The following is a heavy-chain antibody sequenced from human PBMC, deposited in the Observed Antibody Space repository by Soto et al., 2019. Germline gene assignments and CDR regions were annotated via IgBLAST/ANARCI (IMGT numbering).Heavy chain of an antibody. CDR1: GYTFTGYY. CDR3: ARVGLNSSSWYASYYYYGMDV. J-gene: IGHJ6*02. D-gene: IGHD6-13*01. CDR2: INPSSGGT. Sequence: ASVKVSCKASGYTFTGYYMHWVRQAPGQGLEWMGWINPSSGGTNYAQKIQGWVTMTRDTSISTAYMELSRLRSDDTAVYYCARVGLNSSSWYASYYYYGMDVWGQGTTVTVSS. V-gene: IGHV1-2*04.